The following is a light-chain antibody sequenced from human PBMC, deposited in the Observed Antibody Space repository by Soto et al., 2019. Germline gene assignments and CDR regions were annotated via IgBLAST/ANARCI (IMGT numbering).Light chain of an antibody. CDR1: QTISSW. CDR2: KAS. CDR3: QQYSNWPRT. Sequence: DLQMTQSPSTLSGSVGDRASITCPASQTISSWLAWYKQQQGKAPQLLSYKASTLKRGVPSRFRGSGSGTEFTLTISSLQSKDFAVYYCQQYSNWPRTVGHGTKV. J-gene: IGKJ1*01. V-gene: IGKV1-5*03.